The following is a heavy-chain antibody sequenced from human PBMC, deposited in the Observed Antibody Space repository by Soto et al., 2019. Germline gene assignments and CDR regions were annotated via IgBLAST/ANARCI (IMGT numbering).Heavy chain of an antibody. CDR1: GGSFSGYY. Sequence: SETLSLTCAVYGGSFSGYYWSWIRQPPGKGLEWIGEINHSGSTNYNPSLKSRVTISVDTSKNQFSLKLSSVTAADTAVYYCARAYCSGGICYYFDYWGQGPQVIFSS. CDR3: ARAYCSGGICYYFDY. V-gene: IGHV4-34*01. CDR2: INHSGST. J-gene: IGHJ4*02. D-gene: IGHD2-15*01.